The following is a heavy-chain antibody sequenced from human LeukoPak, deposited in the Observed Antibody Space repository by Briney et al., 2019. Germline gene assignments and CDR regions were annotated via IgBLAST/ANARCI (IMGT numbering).Heavy chain of an antibody. D-gene: IGHD1-26*01. Sequence: ASVKVSCKASGYTFTSYDINWVRQATGQGLEWMGWINPDGGGTEFEQKFQDRVTVTRDTSTSAAYLEISRLTFDDTAVYYCARPPTREAEGFDIWGQGTMVIVSS. CDR3: ARPPTREAEGFDI. J-gene: IGHJ3*02. CDR2: INPDGGGT. V-gene: IGHV1-2*02. CDR1: GYTFTSYD.